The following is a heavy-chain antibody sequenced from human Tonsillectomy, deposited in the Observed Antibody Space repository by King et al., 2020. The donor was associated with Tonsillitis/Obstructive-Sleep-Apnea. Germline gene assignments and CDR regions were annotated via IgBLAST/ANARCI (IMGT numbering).Heavy chain of an antibody. Sequence: QLQESGPGLVKPSETLSLTCTVSGGSISGFYWSWIRQSPGKGLEWLGYISNSGSTNYNPSLKSRVTISVDTSKHQFSLKLSSVTAADTAVYYCAREGDDFWSGYRTGFDSWGQGTLVTLSS. CDR1: GGSISGFY. J-gene: IGHJ4*02. CDR3: AREGDDFWSGYRTGFDS. D-gene: IGHD3-3*01. CDR2: ISNSGST. V-gene: IGHV4-4*08.